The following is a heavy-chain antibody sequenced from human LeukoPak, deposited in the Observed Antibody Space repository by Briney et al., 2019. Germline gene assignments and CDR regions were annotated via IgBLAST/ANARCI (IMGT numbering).Heavy chain of an antibody. J-gene: IGHJ5*02. D-gene: IGHD1-14*01. CDR2: IHNTGDT. Sequence: SETLSLTCTVSGGSIRSDGYYWGWIRQPPGKGLEWIGSIHNTGDTYYNPSLKSRLTISVDTSNNQFSLRLSSVTAADTAVYYCARRRRGVNREDDWFDPWGLGTLVTVSS. CDR1: GGSIRSDGYY. CDR3: ARRRRGVNREDDWFDP. V-gene: IGHV4-39*01.